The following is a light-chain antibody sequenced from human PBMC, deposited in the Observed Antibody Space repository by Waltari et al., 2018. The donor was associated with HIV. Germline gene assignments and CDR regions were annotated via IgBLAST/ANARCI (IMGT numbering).Light chain of an antibody. CDR1: QNVNNN. J-gene: IGKJ4*01. CDR2: GAS. V-gene: IGKV3-15*01. Sequence: EIVMTQSPATLSVSPGEKATLSCRASQNVNNNLAWYQQKPGQAPRLLIYGASTRATGIPDRLSGSGSGTEFTLTISSLQSEDFVLYYCQQYNNWPPLSFGGGTKVEFK. CDR3: QQYNNWPPLS.